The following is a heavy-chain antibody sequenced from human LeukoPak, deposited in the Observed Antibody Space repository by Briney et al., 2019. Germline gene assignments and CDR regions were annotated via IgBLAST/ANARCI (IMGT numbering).Heavy chain of an antibody. CDR2: ISAYNGTT. CDR1: GFTFSSYG. V-gene: IGHV1-18*01. J-gene: IGHJ6*02. CDR3: ARGKGFCGGDWYIYGMDV. Sequence: ASLKLSCAASGFTFSSYGISWVRQAPGQGLEWMGWISAYNGTTNYAQTLQGRVTMTRDTSTSAAYMELSSLRSDDTAVYYCARGKGFCGGDWYIYGMDVWGQGTTVTVSS. D-gene: IGHD2-21*02.